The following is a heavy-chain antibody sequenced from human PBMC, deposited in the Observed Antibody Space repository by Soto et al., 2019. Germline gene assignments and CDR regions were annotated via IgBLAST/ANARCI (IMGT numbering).Heavy chain of an antibody. CDR2: IYYSGST. D-gene: IGHD4-17*01. CDR1: GGSISSYY. V-gene: IGHV4-59*01. CDR3: ARDSLYDYEDYYYYYGMDV. Sequence: SETLSLTCTVSGGSISSYYWSWIRQPPGKGLEWIGYIYYSGSTNYNPSLKSRVTISVDTSKNQFSLKLSSVTAADTAVYYCARDSLYDYEDYYYYYGMDVWGQGTTVTVSS. J-gene: IGHJ6*02.